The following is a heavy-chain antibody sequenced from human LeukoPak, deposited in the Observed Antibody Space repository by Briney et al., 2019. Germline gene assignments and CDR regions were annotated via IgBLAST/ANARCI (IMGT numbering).Heavy chain of an antibody. CDR1: GYSFTSYW. J-gene: IGHJ4*02. CDR3: AKTVTTDGGRFDY. V-gene: IGHV5-51*01. CDR2: IYPGDSDT. Sequence: KIGESLKISCKGSGYSFTSYWIGWVRQMSGKGLEWMGIIYPGDSDTRYSPSFQGQVTISADKSISTAYLQWSSLKASDTAMYYCAKTVTTDGGRFDYWGQGTLVTVSS. D-gene: IGHD4-17*01.